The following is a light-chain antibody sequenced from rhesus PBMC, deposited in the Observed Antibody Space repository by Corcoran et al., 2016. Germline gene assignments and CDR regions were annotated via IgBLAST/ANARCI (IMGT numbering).Light chain of an antibody. CDR1: QSVSSY. V-gene: IGKV3-10*01. J-gene: IGKJ2*01. Sequence: QVILTQSPATLSLSPGERATLSCRASQSVSSYLAWYQQKPGQAPRPLIDGASSRATVIPDRLSGNGSGTDFTLTISSLEPEDVGVYHCYQHSSGYSFGQGTKVEIK. CDR2: GAS. CDR3: YQHSSGYS.